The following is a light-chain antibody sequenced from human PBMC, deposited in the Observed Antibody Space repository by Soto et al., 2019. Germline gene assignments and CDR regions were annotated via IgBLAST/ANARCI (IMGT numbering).Light chain of an antibody. CDR1: SGSVSTSYY. Sequence: QTVVTQEPSFSVSPGGTVTLTCGLSSGSVSTSYYPSWYQQTPGQAPRTLIYSTNTRSSGVPDRFSGSILGNKAALTITGAQADDESDYYCVLYMGSGINWVFGGGTKLTAL. CDR3: VLYMGSGINWV. CDR2: STN. V-gene: IGLV8-61*01. J-gene: IGLJ3*02.